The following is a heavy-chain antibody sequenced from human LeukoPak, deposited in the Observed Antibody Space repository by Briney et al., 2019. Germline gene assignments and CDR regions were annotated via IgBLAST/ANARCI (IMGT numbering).Heavy chain of an antibody. CDR2: IIPILGIA. D-gene: IGHD4-17*01. Sequence: SVKVSCKASGGTFSSYAISWVRQAPGQGLEWMGRIIPILGIANYAQKFQGRVTITADKSTSTAYMELSSLRSEDTAVYYCARHDYGDYYFDYWGQGTLVTVPS. V-gene: IGHV1-69*04. CDR1: GGTFSSYA. CDR3: ARHDYGDYYFDY. J-gene: IGHJ4*02.